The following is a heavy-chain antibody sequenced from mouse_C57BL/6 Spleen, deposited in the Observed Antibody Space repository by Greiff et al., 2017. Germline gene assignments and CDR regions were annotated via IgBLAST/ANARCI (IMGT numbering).Heavy chain of an antibody. CDR3: TTGSSLFAY. D-gene: IGHD1-1*01. CDR2: IDPENGDT. CDR1: GFNIKDDY. V-gene: IGHV14-4*01. Sequence: VQLQQSGAELVRPGASVKLSCTASGFNIKDDYMHWVKQRPEQGLEWIGWIDPENGDTEYASKFQGKATITAATSSNTAYLQLSSLTSEDTAVYYCTTGSSLFAYWGQGTLVTVSA. J-gene: IGHJ3*01.